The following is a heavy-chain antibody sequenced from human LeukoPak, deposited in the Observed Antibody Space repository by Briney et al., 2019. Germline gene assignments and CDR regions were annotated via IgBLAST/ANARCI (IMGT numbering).Heavy chain of an antibody. D-gene: IGHD5-18*01. J-gene: IGHJ4*02. CDR2: IYYSGST. V-gene: IGHV4-39*07. CDR1: GGSISSSSYY. CDR3: ARARRRGYSYGFVYDY. Sequence: SETLCLTCTVSGGSISSSSYYWGWIRQPPGKGVEWIGSIYYSGSTYYNLSLKSRVTISVDTSKNQFSLKMSSVTAADTAVYYCARARRRGYSYGFVYDYWGQGTLVTVSS.